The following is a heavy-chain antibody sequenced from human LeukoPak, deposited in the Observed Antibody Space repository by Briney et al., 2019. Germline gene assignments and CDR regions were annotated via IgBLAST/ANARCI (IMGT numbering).Heavy chain of an antibody. CDR1: GGSISSYY. V-gene: IGHV4-59*01. CDR3: ARGNWELSAFDI. Sequence: SETLSLTCTVSGGSISSYYWSWIRQPPGKGLEWMGYIYYSGSTNYNPSLKSRVTISVDTSKNQFSLKLSSVTAADTAVFYCARGNWELSAFDIWGQGTMVTVSS. J-gene: IGHJ3*02. CDR2: IYYSGST. D-gene: IGHD1-26*01.